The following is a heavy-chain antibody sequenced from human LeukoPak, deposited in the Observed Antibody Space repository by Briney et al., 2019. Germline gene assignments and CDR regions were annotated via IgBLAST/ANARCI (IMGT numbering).Heavy chain of an antibody. D-gene: IGHD3-10*01. J-gene: IGHJ6*02. CDR3: ARGGITMVRGVPYYYGMDV. CDR2: ISSSSTI. V-gene: IGHV3-48*02. Sequence: GGSLRLSCAASGFTFGSYGMSWVRQAPGKGLEWVSYISSSSTIYYADSVKGRFTISRDNAKNSLYLQMNSLRDEDTAVYYCARGGITMVRGVPYYYGMDVWGQGTTVTVSS. CDR1: GFTFGSYG.